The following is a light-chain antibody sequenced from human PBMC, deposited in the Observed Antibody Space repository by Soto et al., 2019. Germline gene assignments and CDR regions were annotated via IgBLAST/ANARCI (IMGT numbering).Light chain of an antibody. CDR2: DAS. Sequence: GDSVAFTCQARPDISNYFQWYQQKEGKAPKLLIYDASNLETGVPSRFTGSGSGTEFTLTISSLQPEDIGTYYCQHYNSYSEAFGQGTKVELK. J-gene: IGKJ1*01. CDR1: PDISNY. CDR3: QHYNSYSEA. V-gene: IGKV1-33*01.